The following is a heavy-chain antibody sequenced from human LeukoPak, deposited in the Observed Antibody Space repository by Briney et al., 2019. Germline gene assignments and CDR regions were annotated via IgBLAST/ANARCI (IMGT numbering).Heavy chain of an antibody. CDR3: ASPPPPVSIAAAGTGGWFDP. V-gene: IGHV3-30-3*01. CDR2: ISYDGSNK. D-gene: IGHD6-13*01. J-gene: IGHJ5*02. Sequence: GMSLRSYCAASGFTFSSYAMDWDRQAPGKGLEGVAVISYDGSNKYYADSVKGRFTISRDNSKNTLYLQMNSLRAEDTAVYYCASPPPPVSIAAAGTGGWFDPWGQGTLVTVSS. CDR1: GFTFSSYA.